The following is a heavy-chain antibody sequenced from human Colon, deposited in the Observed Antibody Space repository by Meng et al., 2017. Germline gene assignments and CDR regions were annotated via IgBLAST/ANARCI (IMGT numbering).Heavy chain of an antibody. CDR1: GFSLSTRGVG. CDR2: IYWDDDK. V-gene: IGHV2-5*02. J-gene: IGHJ4*02. CDR3: ARKGALEPLDY. D-gene: IGHD1-1*01. Sequence: QITLKESGPTRVKPTQTLTLTCTFSGFSLSTRGVGVGWIRQPPGKALEWLAVIYWDDDKRYSPSLKTRVTITKDTSKNQVVLTMTNMDPVDTATYYCARKGALEPLDYWGQGTLVTVSS.